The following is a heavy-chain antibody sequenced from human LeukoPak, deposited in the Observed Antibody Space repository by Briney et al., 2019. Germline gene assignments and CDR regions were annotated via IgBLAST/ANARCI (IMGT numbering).Heavy chain of an antibody. D-gene: IGHD3-16*02. V-gene: IGHV4-31*03. CDR3: ARTLRLGELSLTSWFDP. Sequence: SETLSLTCTVSGGSISSGGYYWSWIRQHPGKGLEWIGYIYYSGSTYYNPSLKSRVTISVDTSKNQFSLKLSPVTAADTAVYYCARTLRLGELSLTSWFDPWGQGTLVTVSS. CDR1: GGSISSGGYY. CDR2: IYYSGST. J-gene: IGHJ5*02.